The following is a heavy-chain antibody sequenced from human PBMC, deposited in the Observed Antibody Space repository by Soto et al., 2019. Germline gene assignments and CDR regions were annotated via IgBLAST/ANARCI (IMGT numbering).Heavy chain of an antibody. V-gene: IGHV1-8*01. Sequence: ASVKVSCKASGYTFTSYDINWVRQATGQGLEWMGWMNANSGNTGYAQKVQGRVTMTTDTSTSTAYMEVRSLRSEDTAVYYCAVDYKDRSGYWGHWGQGTLVTVSS. CDR2: MNANSGNT. CDR1: GYTFTSYD. J-gene: IGHJ4*02. D-gene: IGHD3-22*01. CDR3: AVDYKDRSGYWGH.